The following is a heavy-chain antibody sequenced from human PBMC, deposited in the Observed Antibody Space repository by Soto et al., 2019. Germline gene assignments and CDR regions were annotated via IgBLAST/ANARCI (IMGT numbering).Heavy chain of an antibody. CDR1: GFTFSSYW. D-gene: IGHD3-3*01. V-gene: IGHV3-74*01. J-gene: IGHJ6*02. CDR2: INSDGSST. CDR3: ARYYDFWSGYYEGRYYYYHYYGMDV. Sequence: LRLSCAASGFTFSSYWVHWVRQAPGKGLVWVSRINSDGSSTSYADSVKGRFTISRDNAKNTLYLQMNSLRAEDTAVYYCARYYDFWSGYYEGRYYYYHYYGMDVWGQGTTVTVSS.